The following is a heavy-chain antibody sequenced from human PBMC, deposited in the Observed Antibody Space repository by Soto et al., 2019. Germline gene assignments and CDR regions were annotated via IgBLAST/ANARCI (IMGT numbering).Heavy chain of an antibody. CDR2: IYYSGST. J-gene: IGHJ5*02. Sequence: QLQLQESGPGLVKPSETLSLTCTVSGGSISSSSYYWGWIRQPPGKGLEWIGSIYYSGSTYYNPSLKSRVTISVDTSKNQFSLKLSSVTAADTAVYYCATIRGVVTAFDPWGQGTLVTVSS. CDR3: ATIRGVVTAFDP. CDR1: GGSISSSSYY. D-gene: IGHD3-10*01. V-gene: IGHV4-39*01.